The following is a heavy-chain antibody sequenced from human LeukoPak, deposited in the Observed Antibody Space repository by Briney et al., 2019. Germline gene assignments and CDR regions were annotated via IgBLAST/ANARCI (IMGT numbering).Heavy chain of an antibody. D-gene: IGHD3-9*01. CDR1: GYTFTSYA. CDR3: ARVRYYDILTGYYTPDYFDY. CDR2: INAGNGNT. J-gene: IGHJ4*02. V-gene: IGHV1-3*01. Sequence: PGASVKVSCKASGYTFTSYAMHWVRQAPGQRLEWMGWINAGNGNTKYSQKFQGRVTITRDTSASTAYMELSSLRSEDTAVYYCARVRYYDILTGYYTPDYFDYWGQGTLVTVSS.